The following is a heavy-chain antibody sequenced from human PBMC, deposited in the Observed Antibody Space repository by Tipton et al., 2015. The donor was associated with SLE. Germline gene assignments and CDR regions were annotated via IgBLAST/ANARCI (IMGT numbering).Heavy chain of an antibody. V-gene: IGHV4-34*01. CDR2: INHLEST. CDR3: ARGHKRKINYYYYYIDV. CDR1: GESFNGYY. J-gene: IGHJ6*03. Sequence: TLSLTCAVYGESFNGYYWTWIRQSPEKGLEWIAEINHLESTNYNPSPKSRVTISIDTSKNQFSLKLSSVTAADTATYYCARGHKRKINYYYYYIDVWGKGTTVTVSS.